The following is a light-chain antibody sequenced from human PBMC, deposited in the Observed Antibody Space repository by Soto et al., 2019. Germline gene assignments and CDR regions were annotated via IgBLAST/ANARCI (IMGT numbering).Light chain of an antibody. Sequence: EMVLTQSPGTRSLSPVEIATGSCMGSQSVSSNYLAWYQQKPGQAPRLLIYGASTRASGIPDRFSGSGSGTDFTLTISRLEPEHSAVYYCQQYGSSPTWTFGQGTKVDIK. CDR3: QQYGSSPTWT. CDR2: GAS. J-gene: IGKJ1*01. V-gene: IGKV3-20*01. CDR1: QSVSSNY.